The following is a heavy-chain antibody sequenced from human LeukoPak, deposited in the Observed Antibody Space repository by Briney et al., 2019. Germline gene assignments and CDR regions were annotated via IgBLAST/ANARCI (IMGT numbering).Heavy chain of an antibody. CDR1: GYTLTELS. V-gene: IGHV1-24*01. Sequence: KVSCKVSGYTLTELSMHWVRQAPGKGLEWMGGFDPEDGETIYAQKFQGRVTMTEDTSTDTAHMELSSLRSEDTAVYYCATRGRGFDWFDPWGQGTLVTVSS. CDR2: FDPEDGET. D-gene: IGHD3-10*01. J-gene: IGHJ5*02. CDR3: ATRGRGFDWFDP.